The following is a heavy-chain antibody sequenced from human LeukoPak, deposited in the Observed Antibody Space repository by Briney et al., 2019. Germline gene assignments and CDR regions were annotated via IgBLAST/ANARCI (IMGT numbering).Heavy chain of an antibody. CDR2: LSGSGGDT. V-gene: IGHV3-23*01. Sequence: GSLRLSCATSGFTFNSYAMSWVRQAPGKGLEWVSGLSGSGGDTDYADSVKGRFTISRDNSRNTLYLQMNSLRSEDTAVYYCAKDAMATVTYFDYWGQGSLVTVSS. CDR3: AKDAMATVTYFDY. D-gene: IGHD4-17*01. J-gene: IGHJ4*02. CDR1: GFTFNSYA.